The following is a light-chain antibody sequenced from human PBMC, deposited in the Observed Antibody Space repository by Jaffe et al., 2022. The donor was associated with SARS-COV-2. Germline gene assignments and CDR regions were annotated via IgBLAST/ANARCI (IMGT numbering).Light chain of an antibody. J-gene: IGKJ3*01. CDR3: QQSYTTPFT. Sequence: DIQMTQSPPSLSSSVGDRVTITCRASQNIVTHLNWYQQKPGRAPKIVIYAASTLQSGVPSRFSGGGAGTEFTLSISDVQPEDFATYYCQQSYTTPFTFGPGTKVD. CDR2: AAS. CDR1: QNIVTH. V-gene: IGKV1-39*01.